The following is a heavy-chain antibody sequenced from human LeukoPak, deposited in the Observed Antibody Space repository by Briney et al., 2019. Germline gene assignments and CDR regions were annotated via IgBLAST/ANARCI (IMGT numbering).Heavy chain of an antibody. CDR2: IKSKSDGGTA. V-gene: IGHV3-15*01. CDR1: GFTFSNAW. D-gene: IGHD3-10*01. J-gene: IGHJ4*02. CDR3: ATYTGSYSDY. Sequence: PGGSLRLSCAASGFTFSNAWMSWVRQAPGKGREWVGRIKSKSDGGTADFAAPLKGRFTMSRDDSKNALYLQMNSLKTEDTAVYYCATYTGSYSDYWGQGTLVTVSS.